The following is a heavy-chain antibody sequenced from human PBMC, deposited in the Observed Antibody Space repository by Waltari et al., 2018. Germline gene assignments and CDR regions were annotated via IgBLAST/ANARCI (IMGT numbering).Heavy chain of an antibody. CDR3: ARAGYGSSPDY. D-gene: IGHD6-6*01. CDR1: GYIFTGYY. J-gene: IGHJ4*02. V-gene: IGHV1-2*02. CDR2: INPNSGAT. Sequence: QVQLVQSGAEVKKPEASVKVSCKASGYIFTGYYIHWVRQVPGQGLEWMGWINPNSGATNSVQKFQGRVTMTRDTSIGTAYMELSRLRSDDTAVYYCARAGYGSSPDYWGQGTLVTVSS.